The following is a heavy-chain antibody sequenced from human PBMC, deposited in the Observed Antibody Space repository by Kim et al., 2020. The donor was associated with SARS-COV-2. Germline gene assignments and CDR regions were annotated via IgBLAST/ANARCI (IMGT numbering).Heavy chain of an antibody. D-gene: IGHD6-13*01. CDR3: ARDLSSWFNYNWFDP. J-gene: IGHJ5*02. CDR2: ISGYNDNI. V-gene: IGHV1-18*01. CDR1: GYSFTSYA. Sequence: ASVKVSCKASGYSFTSYAISWVRHAPGQGLEWMGWISGYNDNINYAQRFQGRVTMITDTSTSTAYLEVRSLRFDDTAVYYRARDLSSWFNYNWFDPWGQGTLVTVSS.